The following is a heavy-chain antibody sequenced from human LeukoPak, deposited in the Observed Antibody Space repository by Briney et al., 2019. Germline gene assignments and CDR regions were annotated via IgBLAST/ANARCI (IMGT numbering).Heavy chain of an antibody. V-gene: IGHV3-48*03. CDR2: ISSSGSSI. D-gene: IGHD5/OR15-5a*01. Sequence: GGSLRLSCAASGFTLSSYEMNWVRQAPGKGLEWVSYISSSGSSIYYADSVKGRFTISRDNAKNSVYLQMNSLRAEDTAVYYCARVYDGFDYWGRGTLVTVSS. J-gene: IGHJ4*02. CDR3: ARVYDGFDY. CDR1: GFTLSSYE.